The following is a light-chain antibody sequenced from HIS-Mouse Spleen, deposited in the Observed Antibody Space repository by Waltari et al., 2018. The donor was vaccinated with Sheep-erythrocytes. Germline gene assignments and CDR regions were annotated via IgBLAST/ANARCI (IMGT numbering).Light chain of an antibody. CDR3: CSYAGSYNHV. CDR1: SSGVGGSNY. CDR2: DVS. V-gene: IGLV2-11*01. J-gene: IGLJ1*01. Sequence: QSALTQPRSVSGSPGQSVTISCTGTSSGVGGSNYVSWYQQHPGKAPKLMIYDVSKRPSGVPDRFSGSKSGNTASLTISGLQAEDEADYYCCSYAGSYNHVFATGTKVTVL.